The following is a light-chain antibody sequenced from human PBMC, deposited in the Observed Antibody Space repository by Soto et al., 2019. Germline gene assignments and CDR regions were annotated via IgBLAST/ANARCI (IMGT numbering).Light chain of an antibody. CDR3: QHYGGMWA. V-gene: IGKV1-5*03. Sequence: DIQMTQSPSILAASVGDRVTITCRASQRIDTWLAWYQQKPGTAPKLLIYKATILQSGVPSRFSGSGSGTEFTLAISSLEPDDFATYCCQHYGGMWAFGQGTKVDIK. CDR2: KAT. CDR1: QRIDTW. J-gene: IGKJ1*01.